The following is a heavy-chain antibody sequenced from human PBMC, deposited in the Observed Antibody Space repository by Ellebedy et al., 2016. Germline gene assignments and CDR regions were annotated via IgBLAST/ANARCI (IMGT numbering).Heavy chain of an antibody. CDR1: GYNVVNYD. CDR2: SNNR. V-gene: IGHV1-18*01. CDR3: ARDSRYGLGTSEAFYDP. D-gene: IGHD1-7*01. J-gene: IGHJ5*02. Sequence: ASVKVSCXASGYNVVNYDISWVRQAPGQGLEWLGGSNNRNYAQKFQGRVTMNTDTSTSTAYMELRSLRLDDTAVYYCARDSRYGLGTSEAFYDPWGQGTLVTVS.